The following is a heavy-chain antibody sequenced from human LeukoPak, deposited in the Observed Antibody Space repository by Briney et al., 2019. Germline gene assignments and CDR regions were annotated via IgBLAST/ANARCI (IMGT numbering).Heavy chain of an antibody. D-gene: IGHD3-3*01. CDR3: ARGLRFMEWFTNDAFDI. V-gene: IGHV1-2*02. Sequence: ASVKVSCKASGYTFIDYYIHWVRQAPGQGLEWMGWINPNSGGTNFAQEFQGRVTMTTDTSTSTAYMELRSLRSDDTAVYYCARGLRFMEWFTNDAFDIWGQGTMVTVSS. CDR2: INPNSGGT. CDR1: GYTFIDYY. J-gene: IGHJ3*02.